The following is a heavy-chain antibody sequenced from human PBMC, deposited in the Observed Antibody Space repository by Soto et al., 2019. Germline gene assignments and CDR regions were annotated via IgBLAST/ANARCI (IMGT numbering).Heavy chain of an antibody. D-gene: IGHD6-13*01. CDR1: GYTFTSYD. Sequence: ASVKVSCKASGYTFTSYDINWVRQATGQGLEWMGWMSPNSGNTGYAQNFQGRVITTRNTSISTAYMELSSLRSEDTAVYYCARGVEAGFDYWGQGALVTVSS. V-gene: IGHV1-8*01. CDR3: ARGVEAGFDY. J-gene: IGHJ4*02. CDR2: MSPNSGNT.